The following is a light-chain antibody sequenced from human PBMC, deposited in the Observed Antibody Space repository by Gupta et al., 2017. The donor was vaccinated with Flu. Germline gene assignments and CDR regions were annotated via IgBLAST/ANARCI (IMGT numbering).Light chain of an antibody. CDR3: HQYNNYPLT. V-gene: IGKV1-5*03. CDR2: KTS. Sequence: GDRVTITCRASQDVNIWLAWYQQKPGRAPKLPIYKTSSLESGIPSRFNGSGSGAEFTLTISSLQPDDCATYYCHQYNNYPLTFGGGTKVE. CDR1: QDVNIW. J-gene: IGKJ4*01.